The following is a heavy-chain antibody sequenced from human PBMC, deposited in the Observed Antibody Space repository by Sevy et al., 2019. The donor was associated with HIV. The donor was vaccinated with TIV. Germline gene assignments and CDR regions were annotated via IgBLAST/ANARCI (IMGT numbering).Heavy chain of an antibody. CDR1: GFSFSSYG. CDR3: VKGPHPAVTTSYGMDV. Sequence: GGSLRLSCAASGFSFSSYGMNWVRQAPGKGLEWVTFIRHDGSTKYYVDSVRGRFTISRDNSKSTLYLQMNSLRREDTAVYYCVKGPHPAVTTSYGMDVWGQGTTVTVSS. J-gene: IGHJ6*02. CDR2: IRHDGSTK. V-gene: IGHV3-30*02. D-gene: IGHD4-17*01.